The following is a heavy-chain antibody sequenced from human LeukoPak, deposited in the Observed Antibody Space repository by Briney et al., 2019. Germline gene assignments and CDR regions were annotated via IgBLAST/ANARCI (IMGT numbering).Heavy chain of an antibody. J-gene: IGHJ4*02. CDR3: ARVITMVRGVITYYFDY. Sequence: ASVKVSCKASGYTFTSYGISWVRQAPGQGLEWMGWISAYNGNTNYAQKLQGRVTMTTDTSTSTAYMELRSLRSDDTAVYYCARVITMVRGVITYYFDYWGQGTLVTVSS. V-gene: IGHV1-18*01. CDR2: ISAYNGNT. CDR1: GYTFTSYG. D-gene: IGHD3-10*01.